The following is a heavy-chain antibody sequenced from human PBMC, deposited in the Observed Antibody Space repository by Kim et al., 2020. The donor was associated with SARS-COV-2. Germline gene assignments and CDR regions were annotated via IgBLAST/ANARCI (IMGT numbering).Heavy chain of an antibody. D-gene: IGHD3-10*01. CDR1: GFTFSSYS. Sequence: GGSLRLSCAASGFTFSSYSMNWVRQAPGKGLEWVSSISSSSSYIYYADSVKGRFTISRDNAKNSLYLQMNSLRAEDTAVYYCARDPSQRITMVRGVIPNWFDPWGQGTLVTVSS. CDR2: ISSSSSYI. V-gene: IGHV3-21*01. J-gene: IGHJ5*02. CDR3: ARDPSQRITMVRGVIPNWFDP.